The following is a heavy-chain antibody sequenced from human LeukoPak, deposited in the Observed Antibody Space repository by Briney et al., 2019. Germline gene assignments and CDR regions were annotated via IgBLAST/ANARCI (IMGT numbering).Heavy chain of an antibody. Sequence: GASVKVSCKASGYTCTGYYMHWVRQAPGQGLEWMGWINPNSGGTNYAQKLQGRVTMTRDTSISTAYMELRRLRSDDTAVYYCAREGRVDTAVVLFDYWGQGTLVTVSS. V-gene: IGHV1-2*02. J-gene: IGHJ4*02. CDR3: AREGRVDTAVVLFDY. CDR2: INPNSGGT. CDR1: GYTCTGYY. D-gene: IGHD5-18*01.